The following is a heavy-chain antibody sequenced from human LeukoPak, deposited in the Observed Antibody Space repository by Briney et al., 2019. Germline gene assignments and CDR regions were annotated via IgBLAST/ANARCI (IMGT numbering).Heavy chain of an antibody. J-gene: IGHJ4*02. CDR1: AYSFTGYG. Sequence: GASVKVSCKTSAYSFTGYGIGWVRQAPGQGLEWVGWISAYNGNMNYAQKFQDRVTMTTDTLTTTAYMELRSLRFDDTAVYYCARGITMVRGEDYFDYWGQGTLVTVSS. V-gene: IGHV1-18*01. D-gene: IGHD3-10*01. CDR2: ISAYNGNM. CDR3: ARGITMVRGEDYFDY.